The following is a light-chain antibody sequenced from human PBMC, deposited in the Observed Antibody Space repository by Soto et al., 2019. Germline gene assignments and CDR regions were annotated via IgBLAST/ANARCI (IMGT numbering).Light chain of an antibody. CDR2: GAS. Sequence: EIVLTQSPGTLSLSTGESATLSCRASQSVSSSYLAWYQQKHGQTPRLLFYGASSRATGIPDRFSGSGSGTDFPFTISRLEPEDFAVYYCQQYGSSPFTFGPWTKVDIK. J-gene: IGKJ3*01. CDR1: QSVSSSY. V-gene: IGKV3-20*01. CDR3: QQYGSSPFT.